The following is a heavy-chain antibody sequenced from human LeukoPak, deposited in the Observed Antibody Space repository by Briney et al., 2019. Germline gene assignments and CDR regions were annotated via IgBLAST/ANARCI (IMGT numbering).Heavy chain of an antibody. Sequence: ASVKVSCKASGYTFSDYTFTNYGTSWVRQAPGQGLEWMGWISTYKSHTNYAQKFQGRVTMITDTSTNTAYMELRSLRSDDTAVYYCAREDNDDYYYYGMDVWGQGTAVTVSS. CDR2: ISTYKSHT. J-gene: IGHJ6*02. CDR3: AREDNDDYYYYGMDV. D-gene: IGHD1-1*01. CDR1: GYTFSDYTFTNYG. V-gene: IGHV1-18*01.